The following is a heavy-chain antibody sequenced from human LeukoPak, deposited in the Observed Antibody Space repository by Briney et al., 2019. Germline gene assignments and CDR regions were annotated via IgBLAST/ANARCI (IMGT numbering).Heavy chain of an antibody. CDR3: ARFARSPDC. D-gene: IGHD3-10*01. Sequence: GGPLRLSCAASGFTFSSYWMTWVRQAPGKGLEWVANIKEDGSEKNYVDSVKGRFTISRDNAKNSLYPQMNSLRAEDTAVYYCARFARSPDCWGQGTLVTVSS. CDR2: IKEDGSEK. J-gene: IGHJ4*02. CDR1: GFTFSSYW. V-gene: IGHV3-7*01.